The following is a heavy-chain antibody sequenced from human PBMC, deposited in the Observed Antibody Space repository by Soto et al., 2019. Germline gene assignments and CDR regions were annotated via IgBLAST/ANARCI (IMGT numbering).Heavy chain of an antibody. Sequence: QVQLVQSGAEVKKPGASVKVSCKASGYTFTGYYMHWVRQAPGQGLEWMGWINPNSGGTNYAQKFQGWVTMTSGTSISTAYLELSRLRSDDTAVYYCARRIGSHHNGVPLDWFDPWGQGTLVTVSS. V-gene: IGHV1-2*04. CDR1: GYTFTGYY. D-gene: IGHD2-8*01. CDR2: INPNSGGT. CDR3: ARRIGSHHNGVPLDWFDP. J-gene: IGHJ5*02.